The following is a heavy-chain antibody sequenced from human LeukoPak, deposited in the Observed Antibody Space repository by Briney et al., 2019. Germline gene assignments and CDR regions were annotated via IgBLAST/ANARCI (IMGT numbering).Heavy chain of an antibody. Sequence: SQTLSPTCAISGDSVSSNSAVWNWIRQSPSRGLEWLGRTYYRSKWYNDYAVSVKSRVTISPDTSKNQFSLQLNSVTPEDTAVYYCARGLDYYSGMDVWGQGTTVTVSS. D-gene: IGHD3-9*01. CDR3: ARGLDYYSGMDV. V-gene: IGHV6-1*01. J-gene: IGHJ6*02. CDR2: TYYRSKWYN. CDR1: GDSVSSNSAV.